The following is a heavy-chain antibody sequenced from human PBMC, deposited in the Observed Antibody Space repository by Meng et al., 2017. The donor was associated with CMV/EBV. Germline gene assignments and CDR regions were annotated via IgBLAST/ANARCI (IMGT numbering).Heavy chain of an antibody. CDR2: IYYSGST. CDR1: GGSISSGDYY. CDR3: ARDNRRSGVDY. V-gene: IGHV4-30-4*08. J-gene: IGHJ4*02. D-gene: IGHD3-3*01. Sequence: ESGPGLGEPSQTPSLTSTVSGGSISSGDYYWSLVRQPPGKGLGLIGYIYYSGSTYYNPSLKSRVTISVDTSKNQFSLKLSSVTAADTAVYYCARDNRRSGVDYWGQGTLVTVSS.